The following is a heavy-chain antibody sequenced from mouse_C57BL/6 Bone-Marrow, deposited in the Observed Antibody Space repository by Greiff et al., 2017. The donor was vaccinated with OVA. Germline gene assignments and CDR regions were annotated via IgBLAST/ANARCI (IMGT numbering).Heavy chain of an antibody. Sequence: EAGGGLVQPKGSLKLSCAASGFRFNTYAMNWVRQAPGKGLEWVARIRSKSNNYATYYADSVKDRFTISRDDSESMLYLQMNNLKTEDTAMYYCVRHRDYGSSYYYAMDYWGQGTSVTVSS. V-gene: IGHV10-1*01. J-gene: IGHJ4*01. D-gene: IGHD1-1*01. CDR2: IRSKSNNYAT. CDR3: VRHRDYGSSYYYAMDY. CDR1: GFRFNTYA.